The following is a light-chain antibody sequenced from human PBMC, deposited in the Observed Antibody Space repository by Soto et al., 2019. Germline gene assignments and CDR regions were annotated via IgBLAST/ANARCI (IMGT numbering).Light chain of an antibody. J-gene: IGLJ2*01. V-gene: IGLV3-21*04. CDR2: YDS. CDR3: QVWDSSSDHVV. CDR1: NIGTKS. Sequence: SYELTQPPSVSVAPGKTARITCGGNNIGTKSVHWYQQKTGQTPVLVIYYDSDRPSGIPERFSGSNSANTATLTISRVEAGDEADYYCQVWDSSSDHVVFGGGTKLTVL.